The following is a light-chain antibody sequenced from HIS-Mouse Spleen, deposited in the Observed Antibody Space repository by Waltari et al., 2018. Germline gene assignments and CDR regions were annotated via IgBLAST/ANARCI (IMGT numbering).Light chain of an antibody. CDR3: SSYTSSSFNVV. Sequence: QSALTQPASVSGSPGQSITISCTGTSSDVGGYNYVSWYQQHPCKAPKLMIYDVSIRPPGVSNRFSGSKSGNTASLTISGLQAEDEADYYCSSYTSSSFNVVFGGGTKLTVL. CDR1: SSDVGGYNY. J-gene: IGLJ2*01. CDR2: DVS. V-gene: IGLV2-14*03.